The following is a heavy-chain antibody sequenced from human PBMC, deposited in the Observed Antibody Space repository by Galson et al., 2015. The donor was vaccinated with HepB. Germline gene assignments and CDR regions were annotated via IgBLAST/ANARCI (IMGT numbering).Heavy chain of an antibody. D-gene: IGHD5-24*01. J-gene: IGHJ4*02. CDR2: INQDGSEK. CDR1: GFTFSSYW. CDR3: ARRDGYNSFYFDY. Sequence: SLRLSCAASGFTFSSYWMSWVRKAPGKGLEWVANINQDGSEKYYVDSVKGRFTISRDTAKNSLYLQMNSLRAEDTAVYYCARRDGYNSFYFDYWGQGTLVTVSS. V-gene: IGHV3-7*03.